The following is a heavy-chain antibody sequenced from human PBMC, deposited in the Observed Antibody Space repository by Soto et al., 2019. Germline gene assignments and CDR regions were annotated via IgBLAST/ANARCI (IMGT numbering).Heavy chain of an antibody. CDR2: MNPNSGNT. Sequence: ASVKVSCKTSGYTFTSYDINWVRQATGQGLEWMGWMNPNSGNTGYAQKFQGRVTMTRNTSISTAYMERYSLRSEDTAVYYCARGYCSSPSCSFDYWGKGTLVTVSS. D-gene: IGHD2-2*01. J-gene: IGHJ4*02. CDR3: ARGYCSSPSCSFDY. V-gene: IGHV1-8*01. CDR1: GYTFTSYD.